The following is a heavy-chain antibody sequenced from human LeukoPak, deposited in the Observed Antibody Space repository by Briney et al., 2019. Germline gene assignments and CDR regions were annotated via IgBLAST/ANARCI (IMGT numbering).Heavy chain of an antibody. CDR1: GYTFTGYY. Sequence: ASVKVSCKASGYTFTGYYMHWVRQAPGQGLEWMGWINPNSGGTNYAQKFQGRVTMTRDTSISTAYMELSRLRSDDTAVYYCARMVERWFRESLDYWGQGTLVTVSS. CDR3: ARMVERWFRESLDY. D-gene: IGHD3-10*01. CDR2: INPNSGGT. V-gene: IGHV1-2*02. J-gene: IGHJ4*02.